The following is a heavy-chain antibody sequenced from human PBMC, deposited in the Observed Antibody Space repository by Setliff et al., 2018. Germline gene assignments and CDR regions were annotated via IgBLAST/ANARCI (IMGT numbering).Heavy chain of an antibody. Sequence: ASVKVSCKASGYTFINYDVNWVRQATGQGLEWMGWMNPNSGNTGYAQKFQGRVAMTRNTSISTAYMELSSLRSDDTAVYYCARSFYGCFNYWGQGTLVTVSS. J-gene: IGHJ4*02. D-gene: IGHD3-10*01. CDR2: MNPNSGNT. V-gene: IGHV1-8*01. CDR1: GYTFINYD. CDR3: ARSFYGCFNY.